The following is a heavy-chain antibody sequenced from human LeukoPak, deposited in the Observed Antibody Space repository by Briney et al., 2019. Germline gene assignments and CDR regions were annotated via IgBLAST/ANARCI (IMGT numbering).Heavy chain of an antibody. CDR1: GFTFSSYS. Sequence: GGSPRLSCAASGFTFSSYSMNWVRQAPGKGLEWVSSISSSSSYIYYADSVKGRFTISRDNAKNSLYLQMNSLRAEDTAVYYCARRRMVRGVNRYNYYYMDVWGKGTTVTISS. D-gene: IGHD3-10*01. V-gene: IGHV3-21*01. CDR2: ISSSSSYI. J-gene: IGHJ6*03. CDR3: ARRRMVRGVNRYNYYYMDV.